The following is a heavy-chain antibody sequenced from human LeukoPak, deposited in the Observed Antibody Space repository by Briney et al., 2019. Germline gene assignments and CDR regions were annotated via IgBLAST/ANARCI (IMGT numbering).Heavy chain of an antibody. CDR2: IYYSGST. J-gene: IGHJ4*02. CDR3: ARLYVDTAMPFDY. Sequence: PSETLSLTCTVSGGSISSSSYYWGWIRQPPGKGLEWIGSIYYSGSTYYNPSLKSRVTISVDTSKNQFSLKLSSVTAADTAVYYCARLYVDTAMPFDYWGQGTLVTVSS. V-gene: IGHV4-39*01. D-gene: IGHD5-18*01. CDR1: GGSISSSSYY.